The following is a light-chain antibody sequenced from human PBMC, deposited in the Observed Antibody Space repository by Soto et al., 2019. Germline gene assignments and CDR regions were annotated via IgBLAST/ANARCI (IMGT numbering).Light chain of an antibody. Sequence: EIVLTQSPATLSVSPGERATLSCRASQSVSSYLAWYQQKPGQAPRLLIYDASSRATGIPARFSGSGSGTDSILTISSLEPEGSAVYYCQQRSNWPPLTCGGGTKVEIK. CDR2: DAS. J-gene: IGKJ4*01. V-gene: IGKV3-11*01. CDR1: QSVSSY. CDR3: QQRSNWPPLT.